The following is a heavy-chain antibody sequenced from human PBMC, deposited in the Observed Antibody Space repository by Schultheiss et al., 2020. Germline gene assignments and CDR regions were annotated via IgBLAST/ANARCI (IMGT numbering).Heavy chain of an antibody. Sequence: GGSLRISCAASGFTFSSYAMSWVRQAPGKGLEWVSGITNSGGSTFYADSVRGRFTISRDDSKNTLYLEMSSLRADDMAVYYCAKGATVESRLDYWGQGTLVTVSS. CDR2: ITNSGGST. J-gene: IGHJ4*02. CDR3: AKGATVESRLDY. V-gene: IGHV3-23*01. CDR1: GFTFSSYA. D-gene: IGHD4-11*01.